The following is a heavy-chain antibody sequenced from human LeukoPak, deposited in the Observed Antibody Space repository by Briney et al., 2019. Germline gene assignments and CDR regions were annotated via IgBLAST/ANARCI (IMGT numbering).Heavy chain of an antibody. CDR2: INHSGST. CDR1: GGSFSGYY. V-gene: IGHV4-34*01. J-gene: IGHJ4*02. CDR3: ARGSGYCSGGSCNYFDY. Sequence: SETLSLTCAVYGGSFSGYYWSWIRQPPGKGLEWIGEINHSGSTNYNPSLKSRVTISVDTSKNQFSLKLSSVTAADTAVYYCARGSGYCSGGSCNYFDYWGQGTLVTVSS. D-gene: IGHD2-15*01.